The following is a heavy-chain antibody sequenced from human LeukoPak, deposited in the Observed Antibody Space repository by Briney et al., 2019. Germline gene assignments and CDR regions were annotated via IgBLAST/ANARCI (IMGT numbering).Heavy chain of an antibody. J-gene: IGHJ4*02. CDR1: GFTFSKYW. V-gene: IGHV3-74*01. CDR3: ATKQWLAPPPDS. Sequence: GGSLRLSCAASGFTFSKYWILLVRQAPGKGLESVSRINTYGTVTTYADPVKGRLTVSRDNADNTMFMQMTSVRAEDKAVYYCATKQWLAPPPDSWGQGTPVTVSS. CDR2: INTYGTVT. D-gene: IGHD6-19*01.